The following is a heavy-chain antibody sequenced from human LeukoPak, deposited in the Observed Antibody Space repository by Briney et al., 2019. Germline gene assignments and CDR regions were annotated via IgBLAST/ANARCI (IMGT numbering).Heavy chain of an antibody. Sequence: GGSLRLSCAGSGFSVSSNYMTWVRQAPGKGLEWVAVIYSGDNTYYLDSVKGRFTVSRDKSKNTLYLQMNSLRAEDTAVYYCARDLEYFESGTACDIWGQGTMVTVSP. J-gene: IGHJ3*02. D-gene: IGHD3-9*01. CDR1: GFSVSSNY. V-gene: IGHV3-53*01. CDR2: IYSGDNT. CDR3: ARDLEYFESGTACDI.